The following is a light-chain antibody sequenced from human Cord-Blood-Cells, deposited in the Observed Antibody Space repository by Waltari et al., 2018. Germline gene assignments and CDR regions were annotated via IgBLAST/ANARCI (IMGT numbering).Light chain of an antibody. CDR2: LGS. CDR1: QSLLHSNGYNY. V-gene: IGKV2-28*01. CDR3: MQALQTPWT. Sequence: DIVMTQSPLCLLVTPGEPASISSTSSQSLLHSNGYNYLDWYLQKPGQSPQLLIYLGSNRATGVPERFSGSGSGTDFTLKISSVEAEDVGVYYCMQALQTPWTFGQGTKVEIK. J-gene: IGKJ1*01.